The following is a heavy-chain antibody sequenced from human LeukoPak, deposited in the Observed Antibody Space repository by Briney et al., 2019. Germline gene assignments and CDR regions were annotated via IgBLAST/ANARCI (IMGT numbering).Heavy chain of an antibody. CDR2: ISYDGSNK. Sequence: GGSLRLSCAASGFTFSSYAMHWVRQAPGKGLEWVAVISYDGSNKYYADYVKGRFTISRDNSKNTLYLQMNSLRAEDTAVYYCARDKLDYGDYYYYYYMDVWGKGTTVTVSS. CDR3: ARDKLDYGDYYYYYYMDV. J-gene: IGHJ6*03. V-gene: IGHV3-30*04. D-gene: IGHD4-17*01. CDR1: GFTFSSYA.